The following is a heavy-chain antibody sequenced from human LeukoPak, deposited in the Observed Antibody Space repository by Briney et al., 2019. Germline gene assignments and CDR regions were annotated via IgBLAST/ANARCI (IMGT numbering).Heavy chain of an antibody. CDR1: GFTSSGYA. J-gene: IGHJ4*02. CDR3: ANVPTRLAVDY. D-gene: IGHD6-19*01. Sequence: GGSLRLSCGATGFTSSGYAMGWLRQAPGKGLEWFSTISGSGVDTYYADSGKGRFTISRYSSKNTLYLKMNSLSAEDTAVYYCANVPTRLAVDYWGQGTLVTVSS. V-gene: IGHV3-23*01. CDR2: ISGSGVDT.